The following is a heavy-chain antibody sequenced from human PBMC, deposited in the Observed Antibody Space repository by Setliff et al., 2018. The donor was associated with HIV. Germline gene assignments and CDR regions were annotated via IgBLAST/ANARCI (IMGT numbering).Heavy chain of an antibody. CDR1: GGSLSGYH. Sequence: SETLSLTCAVYGGSLSGYHWSWIRQSPGKGLEWIGEIYHSGSANYNPSLKSRVIISIDKSKNKFSLKVSSVTAADTAVYYCGRHSLYGPAAISALDYWGQGALVTVSS. V-gene: IGHV4-34*01. D-gene: IGHD2-2*02. J-gene: IGHJ4*02. CDR2: IYHSGSA. CDR3: GRHSLYGPAAISALDY.